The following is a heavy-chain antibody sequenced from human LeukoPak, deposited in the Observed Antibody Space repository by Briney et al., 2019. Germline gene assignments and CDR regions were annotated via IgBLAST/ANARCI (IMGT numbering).Heavy chain of an antibody. Sequence: GGSLRLSCVGSGFTFSTYWMTWVRQAPGKGLEWVSGISWNSGSIGYADSVKGRFTISRDNAKNSLYLQMNSLRAEDTALYYCAKVQVAGLVVYYFDYWGQGTLVTVSS. V-gene: IGHV3-9*01. D-gene: IGHD6-19*01. CDR2: ISWNSGSI. CDR3: AKVQVAGLVVYYFDY. CDR1: GFTFSTYW. J-gene: IGHJ4*02.